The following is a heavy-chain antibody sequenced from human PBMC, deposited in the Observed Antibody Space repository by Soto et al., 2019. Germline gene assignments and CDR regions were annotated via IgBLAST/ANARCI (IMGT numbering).Heavy chain of an antibody. CDR1: GFTFSSYA. D-gene: IGHD6-6*01. J-gene: IGHJ5*02. CDR2: ISYDGSNK. CDR3: AREKYSSSSGMFDP. Sequence: QVQLVESGGGVVQPGRSLRLSCAASGFTFSSYAMHWVRQAPGKGLEWVAVISYDGSNKYYADSVKGRFTISRDNSKNTLYLQMNSLRAEDTAVYYCAREKYSSSSGMFDPLGQGTLVTVSS. V-gene: IGHV3-30-3*01.